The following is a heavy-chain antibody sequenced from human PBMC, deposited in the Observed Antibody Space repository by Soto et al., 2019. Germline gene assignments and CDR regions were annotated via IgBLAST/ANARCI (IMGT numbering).Heavy chain of an antibody. V-gene: IGHV3-9*01. J-gene: IGHJ6*03. CDR1: GFTLDDHA. CDR3: AKDRSISPNGYMDV. D-gene: IGHD2-8*01. Sequence: GGSLRLSCAASGFTLDDHAMHWVRQAPGKGLEWVSGISWNSGIVDYADSVKGRFTISRDNAKNSLYLQMNSLRPEDTALYYCAKDRSISPNGYMDVWGKGTTVTVSS. CDR2: ISWNSGIV.